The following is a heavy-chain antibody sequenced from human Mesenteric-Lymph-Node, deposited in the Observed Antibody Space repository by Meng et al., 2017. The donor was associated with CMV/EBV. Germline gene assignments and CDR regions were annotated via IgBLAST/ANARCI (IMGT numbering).Heavy chain of an antibody. V-gene: IGHV3-20*04. D-gene: IGHD5-18*01. CDR3: ARGKGYSYGSHYYGMDV. CDR2: INWNGGST. J-gene: IGHJ6*02. CDR1: GFTFGDYG. Sequence: GGFLRLSCAASGFTFGDYGMSWVRQAPGKGLEWVSGINWNGGSTGYADSVKGRFTISRDNAKNSLYLQMNSLRAEDTALYYCARGKGYSYGSHYYGMDVWGQGTTVTVSS.